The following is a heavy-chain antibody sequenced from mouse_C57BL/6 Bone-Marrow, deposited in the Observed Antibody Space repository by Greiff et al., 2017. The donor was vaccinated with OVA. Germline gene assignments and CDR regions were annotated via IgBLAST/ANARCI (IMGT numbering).Heavy chain of an antibody. CDR1: GYTFTDYN. Sequence: VQLQQSGPELVKPGASVKMSCKASGYTFTDYNMHWVKQSHGKSLEWIGYINPNNGGTSYNQKFKGKATLTVNKSSSTDYLELRSLPSEESAVYYGARKSRGAMDYWGQGTSVTVSA. D-gene: IGHD1-1*01. J-gene: IGHJ4*01. CDR2: INPNNGGT. V-gene: IGHV1-22*01. CDR3: ARKSRGAMDY.